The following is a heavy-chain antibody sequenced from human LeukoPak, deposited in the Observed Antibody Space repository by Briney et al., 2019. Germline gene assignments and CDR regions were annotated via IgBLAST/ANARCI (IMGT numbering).Heavy chain of an antibody. V-gene: IGHV4-4*07. CDR1: GGSISSYY. J-gene: IGHJ3*02. CDR2: IYTSGST. CDR3: VRHLSAGRPAFDI. D-gene: IGHD2-15*01. Sequence: PSETLSLTCTVSGGSISSYYWSWIRQPAGKGLEWIGRIYTSGSTNYNPSPKSRVTMSVDTSNNKFSLKLTSLTAADTAVYYCVRHLSAGRPAFDIWGQGTMVTVSS.